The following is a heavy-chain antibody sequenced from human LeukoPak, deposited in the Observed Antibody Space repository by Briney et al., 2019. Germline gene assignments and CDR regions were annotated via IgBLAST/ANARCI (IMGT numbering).Heavy chain of an antibody. D-gene: IGHD6-13*01. Sequence: ASVKVSCKASGYTFTSYYMHWVRQAPGQGLEWMGIINPSGGSTSYAQKFQGRVTMTRDTSTSTVYMELSSLRSEDTAVYYCARDSGKGSSSWFRPFDYWGQGTLVTVSS. CDR2: INPSGGST. J-gene: IGHJ4*02. V-gene: IGHV1-46*01. CDR3: ARDSGKGSSSWFRPFDY. CDR1: GYTFTSYY.